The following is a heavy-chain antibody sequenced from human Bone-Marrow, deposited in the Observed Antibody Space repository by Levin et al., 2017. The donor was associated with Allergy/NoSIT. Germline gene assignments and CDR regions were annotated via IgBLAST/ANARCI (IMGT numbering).Heavy chain of an antibody. CDR3: AKSITMIVVVIEGDFDY. CDR2: ISGSGGST. Sequence: ASVKVSCAASGFTFSSYAMSWVRQAPGKGLEWVSAISGSGGSTYYADSVKGRFTISRDNSKNTLYLQMNSLRAEDTAVYYCAKSITMIVVVIEGDFDYWGQGTLVTVSS. J-gene: IGHJ4*02. V-gene: IGHV3-23*01. CDR1: GFTFSSYA. D-gene: IGHD3-22*01.